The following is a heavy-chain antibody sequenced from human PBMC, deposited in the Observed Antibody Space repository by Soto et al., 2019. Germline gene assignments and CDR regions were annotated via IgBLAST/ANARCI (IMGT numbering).Heavy chain of an antibody. CDR2: ISSSSSYI. CDR3: ASIRRDGYNNYYYYYGMDV. J-gene: IGHJ6*02. CDR1: GFTFSSYN. D-gene: IGHD5-12*01. Sequence: GGSLRLSCAASGFTFSSYNMNWVRQAPGKGLEWVSSISSSSSYIYYADSVKGRFAISRDNAKNSLYLQMNSLRAEDTAVYYSASIRRDGYNNYYYYYGMDVWGQGTTVTVSS. V-gene: IGHV3-21*01.